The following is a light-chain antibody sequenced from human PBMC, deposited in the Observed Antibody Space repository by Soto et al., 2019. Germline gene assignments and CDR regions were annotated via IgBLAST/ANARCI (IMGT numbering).Light chain of an antibody. CDR2: AAS. J-gene: IGKJ4*01. CDR1: QGYRSD. Sequence: AIQVTQSPTSLSASVGDRVTITCRATQGYRSDLGWYQQKPGKAPKLLIYAASNLQTEVPSRFSASRSGTDFTLTINSLQAEDFATYYCQQYSSYPLPTFGGGTKVDI. V-gene: IGKV1-6*01. CDR3: QQYSSYPLPT.